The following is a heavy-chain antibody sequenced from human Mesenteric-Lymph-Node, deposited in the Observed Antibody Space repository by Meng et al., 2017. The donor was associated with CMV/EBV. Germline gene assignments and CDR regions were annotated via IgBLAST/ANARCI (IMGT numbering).Heavy chain of an antibody. CDR1: FTVSSYA. V-gene: IGHV3-23*01. D-gene: IGHD5-12*01. J-gene: IGHJ4*02. Sequence: FTVSSYARSWVRQDPGKGLEWVSAISGSGGSTYYADSVKGRFTISRDNSKNTLYLQMNSLRAEDTAVYYCAKDALRGYSGYAGQWDYWGQGTLVTFSS. CDR2: ISGSGGST. CDR3: AKDALRGYSGYAGQWDY.